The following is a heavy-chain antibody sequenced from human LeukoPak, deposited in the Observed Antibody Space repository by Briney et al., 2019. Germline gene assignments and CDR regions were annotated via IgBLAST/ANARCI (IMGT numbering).Heavy chain of an antibody. CDR3: ARGQQYYFDY. Sequence: GGSLRLSCAASGFTFSSYAMHWVRQAPGKGLEWVAVISYDGSNKYYADSVKGRFTISRDNSKNTLYLQMNSLRAEDTAVYYCARGQQYYFDYWGQGTLVTVSS. CDR2: ISYDGSNK. V-gene: IGHV3-30*04. CDR1: GFTFSSYA. D-gene: IGHD5-24*01. J-gene: IGHJ4*02.